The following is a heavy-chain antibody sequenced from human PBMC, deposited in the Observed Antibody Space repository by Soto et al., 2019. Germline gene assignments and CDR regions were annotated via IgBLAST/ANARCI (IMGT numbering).Heavy chain of an antibody. D-gene: IGHD6-13*01. Sequence: VKLLQSGGGLVQSGGSLRLSCAASGFTFSTYAMSWVRQAPGKGLEWVSCITGTGGDTYYADSVEGRFTISRDNSKNTLYLHMNSLRAEDTAMYYCASASVSWASDYWGQGTLVTVSS. CDR3: ASASVSWASDY. CDR2: ITGTGGDT. J-gene: IGHJ4*02. CDR1: GFTFSTYA. V-gene: IGHV3-23*01.